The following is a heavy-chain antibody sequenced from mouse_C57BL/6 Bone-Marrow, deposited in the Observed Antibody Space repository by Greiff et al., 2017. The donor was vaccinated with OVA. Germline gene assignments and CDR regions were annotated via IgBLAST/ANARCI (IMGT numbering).Heavy chain of an antibody. CDR2: ISYDGSN. J-gene: IGHJ2*01. CDR3: ARAQLYYGSKAWFDY. CDR1: GYSITSGYY. D-gene: IGHD1-1*01. Sequence: EVKLMESGPGLVKPSQSLSLTCSVTGYSITSGYYWNWIRQFPGNKLEWMGYISYDGSNNYNPSLKNRISITRDTSKNQFFLKLNSVTTEDTATYYCARAQLYYGSKAWFDYWGQGTTLTVSS. V-gene: IGHV3-6*01.